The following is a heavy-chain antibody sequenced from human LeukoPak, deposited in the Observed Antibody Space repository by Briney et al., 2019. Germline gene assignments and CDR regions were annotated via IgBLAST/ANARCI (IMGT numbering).Heavy chain of an antibody. D-gene: IGHD6-19*01. CDR1: GYTFTSYD. CDR2: MNPNSGNT. Sequence: ASVKVSCKASGYTFTSYDINWVRQATGQGLEWMGWMNPNSGNTGYAQKFQGRVTMTRNTSISTAYMELSSLRSEDTAVYYCARVPFSSGWYLYWGQGTLVTVSS. V-gene: IGHV1-8*01. J-gene: IGHJ4*02. CDR3: ARVPFSSGWYLY.